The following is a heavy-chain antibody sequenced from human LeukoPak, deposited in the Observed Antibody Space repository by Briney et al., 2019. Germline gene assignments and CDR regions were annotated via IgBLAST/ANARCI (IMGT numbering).Heavy chain of an antibody. CDR1: GFTFSSYA. Sequence: PGGSLRLSCAASGFTFSSYAMSWVRQAPGKGLEWVSAISGSGGSTYYADSVKGRFTISRDNSKSTLYLQMNSLRAEDTAVNYCAKDRDYVNYFDYWGQGTLVTVSP. D-gene: IGHD4-17*01. J-gene: IGHJ4*02. CDR2: ISGSGGST. V-gene: IGHV3-23*01. CDR3: AKDRDYVNYFDY.